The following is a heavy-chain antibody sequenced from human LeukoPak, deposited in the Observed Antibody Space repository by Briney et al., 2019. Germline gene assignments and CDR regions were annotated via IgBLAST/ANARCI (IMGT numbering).Heavy chain of an antibody. CDR2: IIPIFGSA. J-gene: IGHJ4*02. CDR1: GGTFSSYA. CDR3: ARDRSGSSSSYFAY. Sequence: ASVKVSCKASGGTFSSYAINWVRQAPGQGLEWMGGIIPIFGSANYAQKFQGRVTMTTDTSTSTAYMELRNLRSDDTAVYYCARDRSGSSSSYFAYWGQGTLVTVSS. V-gene: IGHV1-69*05. D-gene: IGHD6-13*01.